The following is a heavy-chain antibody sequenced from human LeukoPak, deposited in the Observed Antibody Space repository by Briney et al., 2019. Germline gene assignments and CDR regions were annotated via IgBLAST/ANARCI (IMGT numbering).Heavy chain of an antibody. CDR2: ISGSGGST. CDR3: ARDLAYSRLDY. D-gene: IGHD5-18*01. V-gene: IGHV3-23*01. CDR1: GFTFSKSA. Sequence: GGSLRLSCAASGFTFSKSAMSWVRQAPGKGLEWVSGISGSGGSTYYADSVKGRFTISRDNAENSLYLQMNSLRVEDTAFYYCARDLAYSRLDYWGQGMLVTVSS. J-gene: IGHJ4*02.